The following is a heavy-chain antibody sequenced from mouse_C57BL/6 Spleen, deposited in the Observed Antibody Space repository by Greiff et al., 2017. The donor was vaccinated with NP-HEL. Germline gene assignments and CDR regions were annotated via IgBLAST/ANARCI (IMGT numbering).Heavy chain of an antibody. V-gene: IGHV1-78*01. Sequence: VKLQQSDAELVKPGASVKISCKVSGYTFTDHTIHWMKQRPEQGLEWIGYIYPRDGSTKYNEKFKGKATLTADKSSSTAYMQLNSLTSEDSAVYFCATYYYGSSYQYDFDYWGQGTTLTVSS. CDR2: IYPRDGST. CDR1: GYTFTDHT. D-gene: IGHD1-1*01. CDR3: ATYYYGSSYQYDFDY. J-gene: IGHJ2*01.